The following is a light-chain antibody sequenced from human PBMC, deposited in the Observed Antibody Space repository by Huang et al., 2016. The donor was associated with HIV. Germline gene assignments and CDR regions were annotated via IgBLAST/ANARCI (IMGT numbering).Light chain of an antibody. V-gene: IGKV3-20*01. CDR3: QQYDSSPTT. CDR1: QTINNNY. CDR2: GAS. J-gene: IGKJ2*01. Sequence: EIVLTQSPGTLSLSPGEGVTLSCRASQTINNNYIAWYQQKHGQSPSLLIYGASRRATGVPDRFSGGGSGTDFTLTISRLEPEDCAVFYCQQYDSSPTTFGQGTKLEIK.